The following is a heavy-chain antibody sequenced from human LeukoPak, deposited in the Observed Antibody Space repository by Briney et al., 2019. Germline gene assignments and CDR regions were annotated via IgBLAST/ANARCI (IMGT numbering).Heavy chain of an antibody. D-gene: IGHD6-19*01. CDR2: ISAYNGNT. CDR1: GYTFTSYG. J-gene: IGHJ4*02. V-gene: IGHV1-18*01. CDR3: ARANPGFSNGWPIDS. Sequence: GASVKVSCKASGYTFTSYGISWVRQAPGQGLEWMGWISAYNGNTNYAQKLQGRVTMTTDTSTSTAYMELRSLRSDDTAVYYCARANPGFSNGWPIDSWGQGALVTVSS.